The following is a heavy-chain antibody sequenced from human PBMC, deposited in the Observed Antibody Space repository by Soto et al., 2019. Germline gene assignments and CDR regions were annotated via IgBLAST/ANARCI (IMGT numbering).Heavy chain of an antibody. CDR3: TTTPGVSTTSCWPTD. V-gene: IGHV3-15*01. J-gene: IGHJ4*02. Sequence: GGSLRLSCAASGFTFSDAWMNWVRQAPGKGPEWVGRLKSKNDGGALDYAEPVKGGFTISRDDSKNTLYLQMNSLKTGDTALYYCTTTPGVSTTSCWPTDWGQGTLVTVSS. D-gene: IGHD2-2*01. CDR1: GFTFSDAW. CDR2: LKSKNDGGAL.